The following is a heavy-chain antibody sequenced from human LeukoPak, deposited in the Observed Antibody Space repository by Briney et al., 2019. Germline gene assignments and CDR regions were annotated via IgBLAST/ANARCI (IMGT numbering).Heavy chain of an antibody. Sequence: ASVKVSCKASGYTFTSYDINWVRQATGQGLEWMGWISVYNGNTNYAQKLQGRVTMTTDTSTSTAYMELRSLRSDDTAVYYCARDTSTYGDPGGYWGQGTLVTVSS. CDR3: ARDTSTYGDPGGY. J-gene: IGHJ4*02. D-gene: IGHD4-17*01. CDR1: GYTFTSYD. CDR2: ISVYNGNT. V-gene: IGHV1-18*01.